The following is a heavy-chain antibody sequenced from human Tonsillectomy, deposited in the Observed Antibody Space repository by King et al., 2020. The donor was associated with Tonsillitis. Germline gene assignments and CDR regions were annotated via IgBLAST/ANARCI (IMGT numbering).Heavy chain of an antibody. CDR3: AKDATSYYYSSGHYYGVDY. V-gene: IGHV3-30*02. J-gene: IGHJ4*02. CDR2: IRYDGSNE. D-gene: IGHD3-22*01. CDR1: GISFSSYG. Sequence: VQLVESGGGVVQPGGSLRVSCAASGISFSSYGMHWVRQATGKGLEWVAFIRYDGSNEYYADSVKGRVTISRDNSKNTLFLRMNSLRAQDTAVYYCAKDATSYYYSSGHYYGVDYWGQGTLVTVSS.